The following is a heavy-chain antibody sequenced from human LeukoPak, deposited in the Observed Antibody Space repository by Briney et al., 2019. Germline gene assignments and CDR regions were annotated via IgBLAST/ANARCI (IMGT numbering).Heavy chain of an antibody. V-gene: IGHV1-69*05. D-gene: IGHD3-3*01. Sequence: SVKVSCKASGYTFTSYGISWVRQAPGQGLEWMGGIIPIFGTANYAQKFQGRVTITTDESTSTAYMELSSLRSEDTAVYYCAREHRTIPHALDIWGQGTMVTVSS. CDR2: IIPIFGTA. J-gene: IGHJ3*02. CDR1: GYTFTSYG. CDR3: AREHRTIPHALDI.